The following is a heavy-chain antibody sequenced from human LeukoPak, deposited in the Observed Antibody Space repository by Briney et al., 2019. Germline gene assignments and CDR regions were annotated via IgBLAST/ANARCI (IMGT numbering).Heavy chain of an antibody. Sequence: GRSLRLSCAASGFTFSNAWMSWVRQAPGKGLEWVGRIKSKTDGGTTDYAAPVKGRFTISRDDSKNTLYLQMNSLKTEDTAVYYCTTEAPGNAFDIWGQGTMVTVSS. CDR3: TTEAPGNAFDI. D-gene: IGHD1-14*01. J-gene: IGHJ3*02. CDR1: GFTFSNAW. V-gene: IGHV3-15*01. CDR2: IKSKTDGGTT.